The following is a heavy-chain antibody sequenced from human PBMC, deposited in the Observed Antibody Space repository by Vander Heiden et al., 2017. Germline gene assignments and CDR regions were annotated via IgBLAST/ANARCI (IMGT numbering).Heavy chain of an antibody. CDR3: ARAAFYDILTGYVY. CDR2: ISSSSSYT. D-gene: IGHD3-9*01. V-gene: IGHV3-11*06. J-gene: IGHJ4*02. CDR1: GFTFSDYY. Sequence: QVQLVESGGGLVKPGGYLRLYCAAPGFTFSDYYMSWIRQAPGKGLEWVSYISSSSSYTNYADSVKGRFTISRDNAKNSLYLQMNSLRAEDTALYYCARAAFYDILTGYVYWGQVTLVTVSS.